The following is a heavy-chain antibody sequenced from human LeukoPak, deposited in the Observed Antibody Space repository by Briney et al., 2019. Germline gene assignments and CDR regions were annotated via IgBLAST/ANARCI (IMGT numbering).Heavy chain of an antibody. Sequence: ASVKVSCKASGGTFSSYAISWVRQAPGQGLEWMGGIIPIFGTANYAQKFQGRVTITADESTSTAYMELGSMRSEDTAVYYCARGKFWSGYYTPSYYYYYYMDVWGKGTTVTVSS. D-gene: IGHD3-3*01. CDR2: IIPIFGTA. CDR3: ARGKFWSGYYTPSYYYYYYMDV. V-gene: IGHV1-69*01. J-gene: IGHJ6*03. CDR1: GGTFSSYA.